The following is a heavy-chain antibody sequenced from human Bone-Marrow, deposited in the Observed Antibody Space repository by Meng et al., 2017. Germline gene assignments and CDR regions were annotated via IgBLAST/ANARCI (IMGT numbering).Heavy chain of an antibody. D-gene: IGHD3-16*01. V-gene: IGHV4-34*01. CDR2: IGHSGRT. Sequence: QVQLHEWGAGLLKPSETLSLPCDVYGGSFGDYYAWVRQPPGKGLEWIGEIGHSGRTVYSPALKSRVTVSLDTSKDTEQFFLQMKYVTAADTAVYYCTRGQDYIWGPEWGQGTLVTVSS. CDR3: TRGQDYIWGPE. J-gene: IGHJ1*01. CDR1: GGSFGDYY.